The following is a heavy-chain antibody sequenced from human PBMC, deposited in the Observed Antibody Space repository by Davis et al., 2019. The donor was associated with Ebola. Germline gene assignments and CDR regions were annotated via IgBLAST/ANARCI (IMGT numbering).Heavy chain of an antibody. CDR3: ARGDEMATITGFDY. Sequence: AASVKVSCKASGYTFTSYGISWVRQAPGQGLEWMGWISAYNGNTNYAQKLQGRVTMTTDTSTSTAYMELRSLRSDDTAVYSCARGDEMATITGFDYWGQGTLVTVSP. CDR2: ISAYNGNT. J-gene: IGHJ4*02. V-gene: IGHV1-18*01. CDR1: GYTFTSYG. D-gene: IGHD5-24*01.